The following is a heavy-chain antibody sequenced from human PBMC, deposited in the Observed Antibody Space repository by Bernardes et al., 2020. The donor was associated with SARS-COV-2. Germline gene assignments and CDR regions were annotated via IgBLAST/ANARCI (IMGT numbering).Heavy chain of an antibody. CDR2: INPDSGGE. D-gene: IGHD6-19*01. CDR1: GYTFTAYY. Sequence: ASVKVSCKASGYTFTAYYMHWVRQAPGQGPQWMGWINPDSGGETYAQRFQGRVTMTRDTSISTVYMELKRLRSDDTAVYYCARGLDSSGWTGNWFDSWGQGTLVTVSS. V-gene: IGHV1-2*02. J-gene: IGHJ5*01. CDR3: ARGLDSSGWTGNWFDS.